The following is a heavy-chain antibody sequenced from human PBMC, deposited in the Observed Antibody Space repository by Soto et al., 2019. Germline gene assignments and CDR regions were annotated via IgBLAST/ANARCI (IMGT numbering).Heavy chain of an antibody. D-gene: IGHD3-10*01. J-gene: IGHJ6*03. V-gene: IGHV4-59*01. CDR2: IYYSGST. CDR3: ARTFRGGRGYYYYYYMDV. CDR1: GGSISSYY. Sequence: SETLSLTCTVSGGSISSYYWSWIRQPPGKGLEWIGYIYYSGSTNYNPSLKSRVTISVDTSKNQFSLKLSSVTAADTAVYYCARTFRGGRGYYYYYYMDVWGKGTTVTVSS.